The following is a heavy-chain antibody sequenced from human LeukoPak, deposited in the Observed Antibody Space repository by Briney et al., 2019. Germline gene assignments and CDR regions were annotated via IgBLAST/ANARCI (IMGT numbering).Heavy chain of an antibody. J-gene: IGHJ6*02. Sequence: GGSLRLSCAASGFTFSDYYMSWIRQAPGKGLEWVSYISSSGSTIYYADSVKGRFTISRDNDKNSLYLQMNSLRAEDTAVYYCARARSRGYYYYYGMDVWGQGTTVTVSS. CDR2: ISSSGSTI. CDR1: GFTFSDYY. D-gene: IGHD3-10*01. CDR3: ARARSRGYYYYYGMDV. V-gene: IGHV3-11*01.